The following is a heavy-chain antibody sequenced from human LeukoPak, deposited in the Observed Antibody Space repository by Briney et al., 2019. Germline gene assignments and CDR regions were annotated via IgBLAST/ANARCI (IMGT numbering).Heavy chain of an antibody. CDR3: ASLTSYYYGSGSSDY. CDR1: GGSISSGSYY. D-gene: IGHD3-10*01. Sequence: SETLSLTCTVSGGSISSGSYYWSWIRQPAGKGLEWIGRIYTSGSTNYNPSLKSRVTISVDTSKNQFSLQLSSVTAADTAVYYCASLTSYYYGSGSSDYWGQGTLVTVSS. CDR2: IYTSGST. J-gene: IGHJ4*02. V-gene: IGHV4-61*02.